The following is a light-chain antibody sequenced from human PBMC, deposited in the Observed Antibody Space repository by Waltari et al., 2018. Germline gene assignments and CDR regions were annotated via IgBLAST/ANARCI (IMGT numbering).Light chain of an antibody. CDR1: SWHSRNV. CDR2: VNSDGSH. Sequence: QLVLTQSPSASASLGASVQLTCPLSSWHSRNVIAWHQQQPEKGPRYLMKVNSDGSHSKGDGIPDRFSGSSSGAERYLTISSLQSEDEADYYCQTGGHGTWVFGGGTKLTVL. CDR3: QTGGHGTWV. J-gene: IGLJ3*02. V-gene: IGLV4-69*01.